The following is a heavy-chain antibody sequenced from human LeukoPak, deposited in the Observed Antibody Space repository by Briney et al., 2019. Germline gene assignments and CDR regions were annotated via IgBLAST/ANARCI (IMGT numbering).Heavy chain of an antibody. CDR2: IYHSGST. CDR3: ARRRDFSGGSCYFDY. V-gene: IGHV4-30-2*01. J-gene: IGHJ4*02. D-gene: IGHD2-15*01. Sequence: KTSETLSLTCAVSGGSISSGGYSWSWIRQPPGKGLEWIGYIYHSGSTYYNPSLKSRVTISVDRSKNQFSLKLSSVTAADTAVYYCARRRDFSGGSCYFDYWGQGTLVTVSS. CDR1: GGSISSGGYS.